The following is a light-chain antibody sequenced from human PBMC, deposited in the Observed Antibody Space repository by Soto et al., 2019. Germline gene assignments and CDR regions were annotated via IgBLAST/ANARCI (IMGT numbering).Light chain of an antibody. J-gene: IGKJ2*01. CDR3: QQYNNWPPYT. CDR1: QSVSSN. Sequence: EIVMTQSPATLSVSPGERATLSCRARQSVSSNLAWSQHKPCQAPRLLIYGASTRATGIPARFSGSGSGTEFTLTISSLQSEDFAVYYCQQYNNWPPYTFGQGNKLEIK. CDR2: GAS. V-gene: IGKV3-15*01.